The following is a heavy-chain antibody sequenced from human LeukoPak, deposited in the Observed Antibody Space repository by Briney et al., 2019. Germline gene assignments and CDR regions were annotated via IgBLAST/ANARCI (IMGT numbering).Heavy chain of an antibody. CDR1: GGSISSYY. D-gene: IGHD6-6*01. Sequence: PSETLSLTCTVSGGSISSYYWSWIRQPPGKGLEWIGYIYYSGSTNYNPSLKSRVTISVDTSKNQFSLKLSSVTAADTAVYYCARHWGSGESIAARRSPPYYYYMDVWGKGTTVTVSS. V-gene: IGHV4-59*08. J-gene: IGHJ6*03. CDR2: IYYSGST. CDR3: ARHWGSGESIAARRSPPYYYYMDV.